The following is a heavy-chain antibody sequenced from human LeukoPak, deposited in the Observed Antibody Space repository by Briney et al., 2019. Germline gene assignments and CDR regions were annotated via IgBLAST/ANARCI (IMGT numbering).Heavy chain of an antibody. CDR1: GLTFSSYG. V-gene: IGHV3-30*02. J-gene: IGHJ4*02. CDR2: IRYDGSDK. Sequence: GGSLRLSCAASGLTFSSYGMHWVRQAPGEGLEWVAFIRYDGSDKHYADSVKGRFTISRDNSKSTLYLQMNSLRAEDTAVYYCAKEGEGYCSSTSCYYFDYWGQGTLVTVSS. D-gene: IGHD2-2*01. CDR3: AKEGEGYCSSTSCYYFDY.